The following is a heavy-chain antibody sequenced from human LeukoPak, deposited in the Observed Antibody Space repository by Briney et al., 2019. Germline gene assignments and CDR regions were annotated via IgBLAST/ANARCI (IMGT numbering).Heavy chain of an antibody. J-gene: IGHJ1*01. Sequence: PGGSLRLSCAASGFTFSSYAMSWVRQAPGKGLEWVSAISGSGGSTYYADSVKGRFTISRDNSKNTLYLQMNSLRAEDTAVYYCAKDRHDFWSGPRVIPEYFQHWGQGTLVTVSS. V-gene: IGHV3-23*01. CDR2: ISGSGGST. D-gene: IGHD3-3*01. CDR3: AKDRHDFWSGPRVIPEYFQH. CDR1: GFTFSSYA.